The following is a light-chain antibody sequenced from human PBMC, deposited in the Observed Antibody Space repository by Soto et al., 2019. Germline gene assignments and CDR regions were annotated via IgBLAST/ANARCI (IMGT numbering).Light chain of an antibody. CDR3: QQTYNVPQT. CDR1: QSIRTY. V-gene: IGKV1-39*01. CDR2: AAS. J-gene: IGKJ1*01. Sequence: DIQMTQFPSSLSASVGDRVTITCRASQSIRTYLNWFQQKPGKAPSLLIYAASTLQSGVPPRFSGSVSGAEFTLTISSLQPEDTATYYCQQTYNVPQTYGQGTKV.